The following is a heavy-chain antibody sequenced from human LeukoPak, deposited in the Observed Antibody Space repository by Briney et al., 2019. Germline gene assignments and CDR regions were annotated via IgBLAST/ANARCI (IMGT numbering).Heavy chain of an antibody. J-gene: IGHJ4*02. CDR2: INQGGSER. Sequence: GGSLRFSCASSGFSFTNNWMSWVRQAPGKGLEWVANINQGGSERHYVDSVKGRFTISRDNAKNSLYLQMNSLRAEDTAVYYCAKNGEQFDYWGQGTLVTVSS. D-gene: IGHD4-17*01. CDR1: GFSFTNNW. V-gene: IGHV3-7*02. CDR3: AKNGEQFDY.